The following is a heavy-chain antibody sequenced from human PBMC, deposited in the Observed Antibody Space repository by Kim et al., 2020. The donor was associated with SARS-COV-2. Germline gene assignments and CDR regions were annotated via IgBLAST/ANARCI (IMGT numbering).Heavy chain of an antibody. CDR3: ARMDWGSGYYYYGMDV. J-gene: IGHJ6*02. Sequence: QKFQGRVTMTRNTSISTAYMELSSLRSEDTAVYYCARMDWGSGYYYYGMDVWGQGTTVTVSS. D-gene: IGHD7-27*01. V-gene: IGHV1-8*01.